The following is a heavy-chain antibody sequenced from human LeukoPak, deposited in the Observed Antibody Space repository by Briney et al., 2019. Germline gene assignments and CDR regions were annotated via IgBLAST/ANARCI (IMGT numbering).Heavy chain of an antibody. D-gene: IGHD6-19*01. J-gene: IGHJ4*02. CDR2: MYNRGST. CDR3: ARAEKAVTGTLDY. V-gene: IGHV4-59*01. CDR1: GDSISNYY. Sequence: SETLSLTCTVSGDSISNYYWSWIRQSPGKELEWIWYMYNRGSTIYNPSLKSRVTISTDTSKNQFSLRLTSVTAADTAVYYCARAEKAVTGTLDYWGQGTLITVSS.